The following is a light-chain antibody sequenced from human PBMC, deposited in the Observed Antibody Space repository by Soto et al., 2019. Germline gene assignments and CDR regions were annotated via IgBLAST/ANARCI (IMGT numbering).Light chain of an antibody. CDR1: SSDVGGYNY. CDR3: WSYAGSSVLI. J-gene: IGLJ2*01. Sequence: QSVLTQPRSVSGSPGQSVTISCSGTSSDVGGYNYVSWYQHHAGRAPKLRICDVSKRPSGVPDRLSGSKSGNTASLTISGLQSEDEADYYFWSYAGSSVLIFGGGTKLPVL. V-gene: IGLV2-11*01. CDR2: DVS.